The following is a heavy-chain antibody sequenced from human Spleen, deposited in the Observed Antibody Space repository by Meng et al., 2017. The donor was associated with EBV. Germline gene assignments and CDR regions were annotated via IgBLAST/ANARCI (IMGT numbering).Heavy chain of an antibody. CDR1: RETVSNVNGG. D-gene: IGHD3-9*01. CDR2: TYYRSKWYN. V-gene: IGHV6-1*01. CDR3: AGVGSTISTDWFDT. Sequence: VQRPESGSGPVKPLQTLSNTCSISRETVSNVNGGWNWFRRSPSRGLEWLGRTYYRSKWYNAYAVSVKGSITINPVTTKNQDSLQLNSVAPEDTAVYYFAGVGSTISTDWFDTWGQGTLVTVSS. J-gene: IGHJ5*02.